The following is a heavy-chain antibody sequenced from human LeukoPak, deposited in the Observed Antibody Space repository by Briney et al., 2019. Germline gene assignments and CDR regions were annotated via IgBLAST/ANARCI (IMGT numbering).Heavy chain of an antibody. Sequence: GGPLRLSCAASGFTFSSYSMNWVRQAPGKGLEWVSSISSSSSYIYYADSVKGRFTISRDNAKNSLYLQMNSLRAEDTAVYYCARLLYSSSSRGYHYGMDVWGQGTTVTVSS. D-gene: IGHD6-6*01. J-gene: IGHJ6*02. V-gene: IGHV3-21*01. CDR3: ARLLYSSSSRGYHYGMDV. CDR2: ISSSSSYI. CDR1: GFTFSSYS.